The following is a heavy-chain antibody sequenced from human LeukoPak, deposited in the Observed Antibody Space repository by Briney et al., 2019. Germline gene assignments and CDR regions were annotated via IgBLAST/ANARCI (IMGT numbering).Heavy chain of an antibody. J-gene: IGHJ5*02. CDR3: ARGGYSYGS. V-gene: IGHV4-38-2*02. CDR1: GYSISSGYY. CDR2: IHHSGST. Sequence: SETLSLTCTVSGYSISSGYYWGWIRQPPGKGLEWIGSIHHSGSTYYNPSLKSRVTISVDTSKNQFSLKLSSVTAADTAVYYCARGGYSYGSWGQGTLVTVSS. D-gene: IGHD5-18*01.